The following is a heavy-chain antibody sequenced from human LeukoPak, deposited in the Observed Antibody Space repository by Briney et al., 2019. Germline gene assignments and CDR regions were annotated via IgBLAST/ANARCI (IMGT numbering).Heavy chain of an antibody. CDR3: ASTPAGDSSGYYYVN. D-gene: IGHD3-22*01. CDR1: GFIVSSNY. V-gene: IGHV3-66*01. Sequence: GGSLRLSCAASGFIVSSNYMSWVRQAPGKGLEWVSVIYSGGSTYYADSVKGRFTISRDNSKNTLYLQMNSLRAEDTAVYYCASTPAGDSSGYYYVNWGQGTLVTVSS. J-gene: IGHJ4*02. CDR2: IYSGGST.